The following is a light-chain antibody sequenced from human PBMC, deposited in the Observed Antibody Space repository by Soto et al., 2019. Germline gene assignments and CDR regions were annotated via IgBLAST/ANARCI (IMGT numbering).Light chain of an antibody. CDR1: QSVNNNY. CDR3: QQYSSSPLT. CDR2: DAS. J-gene: IGKJ1*01. V-gene: IGKV3-20*01. Sequence: EIVLTHSPGTLSLSPGERAALSCRASQSVNNNYLAWYQQKPGQAPRLVIYDASNRATGIPDRFSASGSGTDFTLTISRLEPEDFAVYYCQQYSSSPLTVGQGTKVDSK.